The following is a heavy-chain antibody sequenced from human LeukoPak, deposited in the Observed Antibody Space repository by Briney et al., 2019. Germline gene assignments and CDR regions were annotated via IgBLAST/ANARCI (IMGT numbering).Heavy chain of an antibody. D-gene: IGHD3-10*01. CDR1: GYTFTSYD. V-gene: IGHV1-8*01. Sequence: ASVKVSCKASGYTFTSYDINWVRQATGQGLEWMGWMNPNTGNTGYAQNFQGRVTMTRDTSISTAYMELSSLRSDDTAVYYCARKFLGSRGYYFDYWGQGTLVTVSS. J-gene: IGHJ4*02. CDR2: MNPNTGNT. CDR3: ARKFLGSRGYYFDY.